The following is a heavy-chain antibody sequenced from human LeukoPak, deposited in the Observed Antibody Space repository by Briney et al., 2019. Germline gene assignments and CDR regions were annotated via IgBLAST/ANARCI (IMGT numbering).Heavy chain of an antibody. V-gene: IGHV3-21*01. D-gene: IGHD3-9*01. CDR3: ARAYYDILTGIIPFDY. Sequence: GGSLRLSCAASGFTFSSYSMNWVRQAPGKGLEWVSSISSSSSYIYYADSVKGRFTISRDNAKNSLYLQMNSLRAEDTAVYYCARAYYDILTGIIPFDYWGQGTLVTVSS. CDR2: ISSSSSYI. CDR1: GFTFSSYS. J-gene: IGHJ4*02.